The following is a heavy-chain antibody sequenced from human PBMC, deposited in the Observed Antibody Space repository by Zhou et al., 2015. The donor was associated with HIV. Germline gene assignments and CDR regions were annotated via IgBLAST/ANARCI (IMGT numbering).Heavy chain of an antibody. CDR1: GGTFSSHS. D-gene: IGHD6-13*01. V-gene: IGHV1-69*02. CDR2: IIPIVGIR. CDR3: ARGGLRQQLALDAFDI. J-gene: IGHJ3*02. Sequence: QVQLVQSGAEVKKPGSSVKVSCKPSGGTFSSHSISWVRQAPGEGLEWMGRIIPIVGIRDYAQRFQDRLSITADTATTTASMELSSLRSEDTAVYYCARGGLRQQLALDAFDIWGQGTMVTVSS.